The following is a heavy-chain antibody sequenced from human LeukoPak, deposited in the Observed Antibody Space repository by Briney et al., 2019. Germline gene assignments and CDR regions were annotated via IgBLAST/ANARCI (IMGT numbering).Heavy chain of an antibody. J-gene: IGHJ4*02. Sequence: SGTLSLTCAVYGGSFSGYYWSWIRQPPGKGLEWIGEINHSGSTNYNPSLKSRVTISVDTSKNQFSLKLSSVTAADTAVYYCARDLAYYYDSSGPETLYYFDYWGQGTLVTVSS. CDR3: ARDLAYYYDSSGPETLYYFDY. CDR1: GGSFSGYY. CDR2: INHSGST. V-gene: IGHV4-34*01. D-gene: IGHD3-22*01.